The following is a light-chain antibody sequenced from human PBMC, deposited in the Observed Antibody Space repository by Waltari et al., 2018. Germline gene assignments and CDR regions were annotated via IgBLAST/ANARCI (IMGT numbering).Light chain of an antibody. CDR2: QNT. CDR1: QLGDKD. CDR3: QAWATGTDVI. J-gene: IGLJ2*01. Sequence: SYELTQPPSVSVSPGQTATITCSGAQLGDKDVCWYQQKPAQSPVVVIYQNTKRPSGIPERFSGSNSENTATLTISGTQAMDEADYYCQAWATGTDVIFGGGTKVTVL. V-gene: IGLV3-1*01.